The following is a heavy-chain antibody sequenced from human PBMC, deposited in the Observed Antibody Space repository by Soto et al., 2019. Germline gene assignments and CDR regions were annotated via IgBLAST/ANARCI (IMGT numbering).Heavy chain of an antibody. CDR1: GCTFSSYW. J-gene: IGHJ6*02. CDR3: ANRRPALGLPFGMDV. CDR2: IKQDGSEK. Sequence: PGGSLRLSCAASGCTFSSYWMSWVRQAPGKGLEWVANIKQDGSEKYYVDSVKGRFTISKDNAKNSLYLQMNSLRAEDTAVYYCANRRPALGLPFGMDVWGQGTTVTVSS. V-gene: IGHV3-7*05.